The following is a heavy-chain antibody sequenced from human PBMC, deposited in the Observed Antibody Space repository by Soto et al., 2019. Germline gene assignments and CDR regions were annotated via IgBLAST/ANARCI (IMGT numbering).Heavy chain of an antibody. J-gene: IGHJ6*02. CDR1: GGSFTDYY. Sequence: QVQLQQWGAGLLKPSETLSLTCAVQGGSFTDYYWSWVRQPPGKGLEWIGETDHSGSTIYNPSLKSRVTISVDMSKRQFSLELTSVTAADTAVYYCARGLQRRFVGYKGHGSHGMDVWGQGTTVTVSS. V-gene: IGHV4-34*01. D-gene: IGHD5-12*01. CDR3: ARGLQRRFVGYKGHGSHGMDV. CDR2: TDHSGST.